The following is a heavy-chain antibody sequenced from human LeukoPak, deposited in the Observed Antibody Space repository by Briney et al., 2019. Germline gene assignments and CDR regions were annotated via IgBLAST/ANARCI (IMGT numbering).Heavy chain of an antibody. Sequence: SETLSLTCAVPLDSIRNYYWNWIRQSPGRGLEWIGYVYYTGSSNYHPSLRGRVTMSVAVSTSQVSLTLRSVRDADTAIYYCAGKSKWYFFEFWGQGTRVTVSS. D-gene: IGHD2-15*01. CDR2: VYYTGSS. V-gene: IGHV4-59*01. J-gene: IGHJ4*02. CDR1: LDSIRNYY. CDR3: AGKSKWYFFEF.